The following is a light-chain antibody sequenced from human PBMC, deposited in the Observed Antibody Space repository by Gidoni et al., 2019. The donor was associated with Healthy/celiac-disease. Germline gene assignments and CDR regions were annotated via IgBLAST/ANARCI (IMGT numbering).Light chain of an antibody. CDR3: QQSYSTPQT. CDR1: QSISSY. V-gene: IGKV1-39*01. Sequence: DIQMTQSPSSLSASVGDSVTITCRASQSISSYLNWYQQKPGKAPKLLIYAASSLQSGVPSRFSGSGSGTDFTLTISSLQPEDFATYYCQQSYSTPQTFXXXTKLEIK. J-gene: IGKJ2*01. CDR2: AAS.